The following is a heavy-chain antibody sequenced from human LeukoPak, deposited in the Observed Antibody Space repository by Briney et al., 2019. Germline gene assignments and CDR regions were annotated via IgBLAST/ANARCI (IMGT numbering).Heavy chain of an antibody. D-gene: IGHD6-13*01. V-gene: IGHV1-18*01. CDR2: ISAYNGDT. Sequence: GASVKVSCKASGFTFTNYGFTWVRQAPGQGLEWMGWISAYNGDTNYAQKLQGRVTMTTDTPTGTAYMELRSLRSDDTAVYYCARIAERQLAYYFDYWGQGTLVTVSS. J-gene: IGHJ4*02. CDR1: GFTFTNYG. CDR3: ARIAERQLAYYFDY.